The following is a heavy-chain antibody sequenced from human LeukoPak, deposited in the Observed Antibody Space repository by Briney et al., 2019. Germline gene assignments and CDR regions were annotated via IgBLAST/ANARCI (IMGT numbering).Heavy chain of an antibody. CDR2: INHSEST. Sequence: SESLSLTCAVYSGSFSDYYWSWIRQPPGKGLEWIGEINHSESTNYNPSLKSRVTMSGDTSKKQFSLMLRSVVGADTGVYYCARLVSQTEPRFDSWGQGTLVTVSS. CDR3: ARLVSQTEPRFDS. CDR1: SGSFSDYY. V-gene: IGHV4-34*01. D-gene: IGHD2-8*01. J-gene: IGHJ4*02.